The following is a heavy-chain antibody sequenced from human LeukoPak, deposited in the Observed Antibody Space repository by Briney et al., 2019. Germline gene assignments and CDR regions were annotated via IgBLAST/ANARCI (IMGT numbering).Heavy chain of an antibody. V-gene: IGHV4-39*01. D-gene: IGHD6-19*01. CDR2: IYYSGST. Sequence: SETLSLTCTVSGGSISSSSYYWGWIRQPPGKGLEWIGSIYYSGSTYYNPSLKSRVTISVDTSKNQFSLKLSSVTAADTAVYYCATLSSVGGWPYYFDYWGQGTLVTVSS. CDR1: GGSISSSSYY. CDR3: ATLSSVGGWPYYFDY. J-gene: IGHJ4*02.